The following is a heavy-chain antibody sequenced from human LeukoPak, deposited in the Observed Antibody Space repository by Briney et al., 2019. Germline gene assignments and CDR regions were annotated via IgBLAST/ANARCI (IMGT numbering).Heavy chain of an antibody. CDR2: ISSSSSYI. CDR3: ARVRGSPWGNYFDY. V-gene: IGHV3-21*01. Sequence: GGSLRLSCAASGFTVSSYWMSWVRQAPGKGLEWVSSISSSSSYIYYADSVKGRFTISRDNAKNSLYLQMNSLRAEDTAVYYCARVRGSPWGNYFDYWGQGTLVTVSS. D-gene: IGHD5-12*01. J-gene: IGHJ4*02. CDR1: GFTVSSYW.